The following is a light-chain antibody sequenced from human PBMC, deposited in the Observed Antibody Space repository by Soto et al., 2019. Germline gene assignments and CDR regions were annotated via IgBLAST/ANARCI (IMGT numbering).Light chain of an antibody. CDR1: QSVTSNY. CDR3: HQYGYLGT. Sequence: EIVLTQSPGTLSLSPGERATFSCRASQSVTSNYLALYQQKPGQAPRLLIYGASSRATGIPDRFSGSGSGTDFTLTISRLEPEDFAVYYCHQYGYLGTFGQGTKVEIK. CDR2: GAS. J-gene: IGKJ1*01. V-gene: IGKV3-20*01.